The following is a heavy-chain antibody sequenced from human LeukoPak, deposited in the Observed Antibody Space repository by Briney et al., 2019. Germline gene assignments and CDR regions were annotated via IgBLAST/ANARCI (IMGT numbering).Heavy chain of an antibody. J-gene: IGHJ6*02. CDR3: ATALGYCTNGVCYTFRLRYGMDV. Sequence: ASVKVSCKVSGYTLTELSMHWVRQAPGKGLEWMGGFDPEDGETIYAQKFQGRATMTEDTSTDTAYMELSSLRSEDTAVYYCATALGYCTNGVCYTFRLRYGMDVWGQGTTVTVSS. CDR2: FDPEDGET. CDR1: GYTLTELS. D-gene: IGHD2-8*01. V-gene: IGHV1-24*01.